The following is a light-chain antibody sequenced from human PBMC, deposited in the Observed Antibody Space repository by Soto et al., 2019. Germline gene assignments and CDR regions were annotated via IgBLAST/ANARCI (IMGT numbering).Light chain of an antibody. CDR2: GAS. V-gene: IGKV3-15*01. J-gene: IGKJ5*01. CDR1: QSVSSN. CDR3: QQYNNWPT. Sequence: EIVLTQSPATLSLSPGERATLSCRASQSVSSNLAWYQQKPGQAPRLLIYGASTRATGIPARFSGSGSGTEFTLTISSLQSEDFAVYYRQQYNNWPTFGQGTRLEI.